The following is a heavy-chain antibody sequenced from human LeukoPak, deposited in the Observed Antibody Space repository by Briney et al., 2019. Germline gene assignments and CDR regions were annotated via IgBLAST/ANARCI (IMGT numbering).Heavy chain of an antibody. D-gene: IGHD2-2*01. J-gene: IGHJ4*02. CDR2: IYPGDSDT. CDR1: GYSFTSYR. Sequence: GESLKISCKGSGYSFTSYRIGWVRQMPGKGLEWMGIIYPGDSDTRYSPSFQGQVTISADKSISTAYLQWSSLKASDTAMYYCARRYEYCSSTSCYYYFDYWGQGTLVTVSS. V-gene: IGHV5-51*01. CDR3: ARRYEYCSSTSCYYYFDY.